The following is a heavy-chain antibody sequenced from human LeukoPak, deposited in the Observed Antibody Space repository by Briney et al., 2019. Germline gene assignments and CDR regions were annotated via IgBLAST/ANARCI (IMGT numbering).Heavy chain of an antibody. Sequence: ASVKVSCKASGYTFTGYYMHWVRQAPGQGLEWMGWINPNSGGTNYAQKFQGRVTMTRNTSISTAYMELSSLRSEDTAVYYCARGRREPYQLLFSHYYYYYMDVWGKGTTVTISS. J-gene: IGHJ6*03. D-gene: IGHD2-2*01. V-gene: IGHV1-2*02. CDR1: GYTFTGYY. CDR3: ARGRREPYQLLFSHYYYYYMDV. CDR2: INPNSGGT.